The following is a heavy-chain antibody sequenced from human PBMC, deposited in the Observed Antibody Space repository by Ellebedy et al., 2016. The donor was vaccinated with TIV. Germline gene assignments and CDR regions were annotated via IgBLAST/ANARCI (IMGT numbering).Heavy chain of an antibody. CDR1: GFTFSDYA. D-gene: IGHD2-21*02. J-gene: IGHJ4*02. V-gene: IGHV3-23*01. CDR3: VRARPYCGGDCFSFGN. Sequence: GESLKISXAASGFTFSDYAMTWVRQAPGKGLEWVSGIGGSGGGTYYADFVKGRFTISRDNSKNTVYLQMHSLRAEDTAVYYCVRARPYCGGDCFSFGNWGQGSLVTVSS. CDR2: IGGSGGGT.